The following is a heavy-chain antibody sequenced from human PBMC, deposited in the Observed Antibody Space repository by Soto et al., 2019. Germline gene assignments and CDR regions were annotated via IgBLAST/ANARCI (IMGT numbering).Heavy chain of an antibody. J-gene: IGHJ6*01. D-gene: IGHD3-22*01. CDR2: IIPIFGTA. V-gene: IGHV1-69*13. CDR3: ARQVVVTKVVPDYYYGMDV. Sequence: ASVKVSCKASGGTFSSYAISWVRQAPGQGLEWMGGIIPIFGTANYAQKFQGRVTITADESTSTAYMELSSLRSEDTAVYYCARQVVVTKVVPDYYYGMDVWGQGTTFTVSS. CDR1: GGTFSSYA.